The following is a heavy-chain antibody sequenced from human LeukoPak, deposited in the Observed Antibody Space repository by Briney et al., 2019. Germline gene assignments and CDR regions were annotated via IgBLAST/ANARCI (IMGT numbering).Heavy chain of an antibody. J-gene: IGHJ4*02. D-gene: IGHD6-6*01. CDR1: GYSFTSYW. CDR2: IYPGDSDT. CDR3: ARAARVPYYFDY. V-gene: IGHV5-51*01. Sequence: GESLKISCKGSGYSFTSYWIGWVRQMAGKGLGGMGIIYPGDSDTRYSPSFQGQVTISADKSISTAYLQWSSLKASDTAMYYCARAARVPYYFDYWGQGTLVTVSS.